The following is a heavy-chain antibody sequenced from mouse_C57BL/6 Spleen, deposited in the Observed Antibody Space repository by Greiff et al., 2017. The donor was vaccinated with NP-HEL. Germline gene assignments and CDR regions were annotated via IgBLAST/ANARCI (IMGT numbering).Heavy chain of an antibody. CDR3: ARRVIRQGAMDY. J-gene: IGHJ4*01. Sequence: DVKLVESGGGLVKPGGSLKLSCAASGFTFSDYGMHWVRQAPEKGLEWVAYISSGSSTIYYADTVKGRFTISRDNAKNTLFLQMTSLRSEDTAMYYCARRVIRQGAMDYWGQGTSVTVSS. V-gene: IGHV5-17*01. D-gene: IGHD2-13*01. CDR1: GFTFSDYG. CDR2: ISSGSSTI.